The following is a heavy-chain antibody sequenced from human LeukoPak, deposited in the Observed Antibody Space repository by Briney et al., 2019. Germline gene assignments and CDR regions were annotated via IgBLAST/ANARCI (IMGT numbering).Heavy chain of an antibody. CDR1: GFTFSSYE. CDR2: ISSSGNTI. CDR3: ARDGDMRTTTIFGVVLG. D-gene: IGHD3-3*01. Sequence: PGGSLRLSCAASGFTFSSYEMNWVRQAPGKGLEWVSYISSSGNTIYYADSVKGRFTISRDNSKNTLYLQMNSLRAEDTAVYYCARDGDMRTTTIFGVVLGWGQGTLVTVSS. V-gene: IGHV3-48*03. J-gene: IGHJ4*02.